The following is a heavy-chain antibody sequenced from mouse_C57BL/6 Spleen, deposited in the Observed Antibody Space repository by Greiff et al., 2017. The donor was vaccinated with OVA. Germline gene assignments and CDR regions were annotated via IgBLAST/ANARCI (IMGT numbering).Heavy chain of an antibody. Sequence: EVKVVESGGGLVKPGGSLKLSCAASGFTFSSYAMSWVRQTPEKRLEWVATISDGGSYTYYPDNVKGRFTISRDNAKNNLYLQMSHLKSEDTAMYYCARFITLRFFDYWGQGTTLTVSS. V-gene: IGHV5-4*03. CDR3: ARFITLRFFDY. CDR1: GFTFSSYA. J-gene: IGHJ2*01. D-gene: IGHD1-1*01. CDR2: ISDGGSYT.